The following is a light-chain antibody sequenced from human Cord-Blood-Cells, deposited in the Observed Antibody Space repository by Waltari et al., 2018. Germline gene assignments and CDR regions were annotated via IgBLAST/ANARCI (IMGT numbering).Light chain of an antibody. CDR1: QGISNY. Sequence: DIQMTQSPSSLSASVGDRVTITCRAGQGISNYLAWYQQKPGKVPKLLIYAASTLQSGVPSRVSGSGAATDFTRTSSSRQPEDVATYYCQKYNSAPWTFGQGTKVEIK. J-gene: IGKJ1*01. CDR3: QKYNSAPWT. CDR2: AAS. V-gene: IGKV1-27*01.